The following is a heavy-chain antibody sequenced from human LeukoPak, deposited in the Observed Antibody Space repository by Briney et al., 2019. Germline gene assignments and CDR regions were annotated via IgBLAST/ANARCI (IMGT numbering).Heavy chain of an antibody. CDR3: AKAATHYGSGSYYPG. J-gene: IGHJ4*02. Sequence: PGGSLRLSCAASGFTFSAYAMHWVRQAPGKGLEWVAVISYDGSNKYYADSVKGRFTISRDNSKNTLYLQMNSLRAEDTALYYCAKAATHYGSGSYYPGWGQGTLVTVSS. CDR2: ISYDGSNK. V-gene: IGHV3-30*07. D-gene: IGHD3-10*01. CDR1: GFTFSAYA.